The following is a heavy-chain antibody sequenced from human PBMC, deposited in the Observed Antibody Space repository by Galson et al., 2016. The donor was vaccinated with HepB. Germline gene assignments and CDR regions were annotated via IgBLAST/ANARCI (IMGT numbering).Heavy chain of an antibody. J-gene: IGHJ4*02. V-gene: IGHV1-69*13. CDR1: GGKFSSYA. D-gene: IGHD3-22*01. CDR2: IIPIFGTA. Sequence: SVKVSCKASGGKFSSYAINWVRQAPGQGLEWMGGIIPIFGTANYTQKFQGRVTITADASMTTAYVELSSLRSEDTAMYYCARDIITMIEWGQGTLVTVSS. CDR3: ARDIITMIE.